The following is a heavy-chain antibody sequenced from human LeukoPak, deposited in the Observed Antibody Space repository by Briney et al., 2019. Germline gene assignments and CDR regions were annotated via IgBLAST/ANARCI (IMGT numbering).Heavy chain of an antibody. J-gene: IGHJ3*01. D-gene: IGHD2-21*01. CDR1: GVSLSSDKYY. V-gene: IGHV4-31*03. Sequence: SQTLSLTCTVSGVSLSSDKYYWTWIRQRPGKGLEWIGHIYYSGSTSFNPSLKSRVSMSMDTSKSQFSLKLTSVTAADTAVYYCATPYCGAISCLNVFDVWGQGTVVTVSS. CDR3: ATPYCGAISCLNVFDV. CDR2: IYYSGST.